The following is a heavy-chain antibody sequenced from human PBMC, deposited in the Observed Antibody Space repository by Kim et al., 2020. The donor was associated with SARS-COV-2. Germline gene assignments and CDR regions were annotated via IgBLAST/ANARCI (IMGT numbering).Heavy chain of an antibody. J-gene: IGHJ6*02. V-gene: IGHV4-59*08. D-gene: IGHD3-22*01. Sequence: WIGYIYYSGSTNYNPSLKSLVTISVDTSKNQFSLKLSSVTAADTAVYYCARHRTPRITMIVVAPGGMDVWGQGTTVTVSS. CDR3: ARHRTPRITMIVVAPGGMDV. CDR2: IYYSGST.